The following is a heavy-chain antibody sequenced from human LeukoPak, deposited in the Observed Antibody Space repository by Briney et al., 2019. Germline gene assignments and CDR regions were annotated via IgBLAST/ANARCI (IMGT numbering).Heavy chain of an antibody. CDR2: ISAYNGNT. D-gene: IGHD3-10*01. J-gene: IGHJ4*02. V-gene: IGHV1-18*01. CDR3: AREFPVGGVCDY. Sequence: ASVKVSCKASGYTFTIYGISWVRQAPGQGLEWMGWISAYNGNTNYAQKLQGRVTMTTDTSTSTAYMELRSLRSDDTAVYYCAREFPVGGVCDYWGQGTLVTVSS. CDR1: GYTFTIYG.